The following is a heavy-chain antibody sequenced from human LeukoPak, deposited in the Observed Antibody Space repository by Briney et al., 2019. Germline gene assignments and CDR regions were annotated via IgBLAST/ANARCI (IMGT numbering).Heavy chain of an antibody. D-gene: IGHD5-24*01. CDR3: ARGERNWYFDL. CDR1: GGSIGSSSYY. J-gene: IGHJ2*01. Sequence: PSETLSLTCTVSGGSIGSSSYYWGWIRQPPGKGLEWIGSIYYSGSTNYNPSLKSRVTISVDTSKNQFSLKLSSVTAADTAVYYCARGERNWYFDLWGRGTLVTVSS. CDR2: IYYSGST. V-gene: IGHV4-39*07.